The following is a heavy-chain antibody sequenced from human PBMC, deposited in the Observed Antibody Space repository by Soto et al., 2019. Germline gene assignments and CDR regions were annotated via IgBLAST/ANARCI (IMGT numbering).Heavy chain of an antibody. D-gene: IGHD2-8*01. J-gene: IGHJ4*02. V-gene: IGHV4-59*11. CDR2: IYYTGST. CDR3: ARANWYSEY. Sequence: QVHLQESGPGLVKPSETLSLTCTVSGGSINNHYWSWIRQAPGKGLEWIGYIYYTGSTNYNPSRKRRVTMSVDTSTNQFSLNLTSLTAADTAIYYCARANWYSEYWGQGTLVTVSS. CDR1: GGSINNHY.